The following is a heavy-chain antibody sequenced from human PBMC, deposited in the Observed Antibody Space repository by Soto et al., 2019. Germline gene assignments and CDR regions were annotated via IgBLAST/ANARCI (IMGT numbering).Heavy chain of an antibody. Sequence: EVQLVESGGGLVQPGRSLRLSCAASGFTFDDFAMHWVRQPPGIGLEWVSGISWNSASIVYADSVKGRFTISRDNAKNSLYLQLDSLGVEDTAFYYCANGPGLVASSGSPDSWGQGTLVSVSS. CDR1: GFTFDDFA. CDR2: ISWNSASI. J-gene: IGHJ4*02. CDR3: ANGPGLVASSGSPDS. V-gene: IGHV3-9*01. D-gene: IGHD2-8*02.